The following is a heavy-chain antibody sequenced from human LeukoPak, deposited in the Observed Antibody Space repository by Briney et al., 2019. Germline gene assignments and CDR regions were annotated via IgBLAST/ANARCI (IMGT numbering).Heavy chain of an antibody. Sequence: PGGSLRLSCAASGFTFSSYSMNWVRQAPGKGLEWVSAISGSGGSTYYADSVKGRFTISRDNSKNTLYLQMNSLRAEDTAVYYCAKVTARSDAFDIWGQGTMVTVSS. D-gene: IGHD6-6*01. J-gene: IGHJ3*02. CDR1: GFTFSSYS. V-gene: IGHV3-23*01. CDR3: AKVTARSDAFDI. CDR2: ISGSGGST.